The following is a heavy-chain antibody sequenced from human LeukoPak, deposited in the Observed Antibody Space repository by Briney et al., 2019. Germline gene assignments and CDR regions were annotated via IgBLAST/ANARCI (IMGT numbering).Heavy chain of an antibody. J-gene: IGHJ4*02. CDR3: AQQYRGDYFDY. Sequence: SAPTLLKPTPTLTLTCTFSGFSLRTRGVGVGWIRQPPGKALEWLSLIYLNDDKRYTPSLKSRLTITKDTSKNQVVLTMTNMDPVDTATYYCAQQYRGDYFDYWGQGTLVTVSS. CDR1: GFSLRTRGVG. CDR2: IYLNDDK. D-gene: IGHD6-6*01. V-gene: IGHV2-5*01.